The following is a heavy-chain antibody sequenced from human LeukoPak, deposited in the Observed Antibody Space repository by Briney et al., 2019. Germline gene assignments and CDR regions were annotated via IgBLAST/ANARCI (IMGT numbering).Heavy chain of an antibody. D-gene: IGHD3-10*01. CDR3: ARHWYYYGSGSYVDYFDY. J-gene: IGHJ4*02. V-gene: IGHV4-59*08. Sequence: SETLSLTWTVSGGSISSYYWSWIRQPPGKGLEWIGYIYYSGSTNYNPSLKSRVTISVDTSKNQFSLKLSSVTAADTAVYYCARHWYYYGSGSYVDYFDYWGQGTLVTVSS. CDR2: IYYSGST. CDR1: GGSISSYY.